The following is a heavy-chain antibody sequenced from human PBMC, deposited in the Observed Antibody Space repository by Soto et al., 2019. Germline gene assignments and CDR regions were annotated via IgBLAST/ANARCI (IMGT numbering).Heavy chain of an antibody. CDR1: GFTFSSYW. CDR2: IKQDGSEK. D-gene: IGHD3-10*01. CDR3: AREVLWFGELYALDY. V-gene: IGHV3-7*01. Sequence: EVQLVESGGGLVQPGGSLRLSCAASGFTFSSYWMSWVRQAPGKGLGWVANIKQDGSEKYYVDSVKGRFTISRDNAKNSLYLQMNSLRAEDTAVYYCAREVLWFGELYALDYWGQGTLVTVSS. J-gene: IGHJ4*02.